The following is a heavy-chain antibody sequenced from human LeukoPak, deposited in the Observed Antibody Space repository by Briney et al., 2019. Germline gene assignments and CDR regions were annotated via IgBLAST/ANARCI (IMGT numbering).Heavy chain of an antibody. D-gene: IGHD5-18*01. J-gene: IGHJ5*02. CDR3: LVDTAMVTGNWFDP. Sequence: GWALRLSCAASGFTFSDYYMSWIRQAPGKGLEGVSYISSSGSTIYYAASVKGRFTISRDNAKNSLYLQMNSLRAEDTAVYYCLVDTAMVTGNWFDPWGQGTLVTVSS. CDR1: GFTFSDYY. CDR2: ISSSGSTI. V-gene: IGHV3-11*01.